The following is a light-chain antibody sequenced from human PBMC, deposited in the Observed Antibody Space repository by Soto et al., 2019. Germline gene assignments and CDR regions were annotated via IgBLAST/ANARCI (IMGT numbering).Light chain of an antibody. V-gene: IGLV2-14*03. CDR2: GVS. Sequence: QSALTQPASVSGSPGQSITISCAGTSSDIGGSNYVSWYQQHPGKAPKLMIYGVSNRPSGVSNRFSGSKSGNTASLTISGRQAEDEDDYFCYSSRSSSSTFYVFGTGTKVTVL. CDR1: SSDIGGSNY. CDR3: YSSRSSSSTFYV. J-gene: IGLJ1*01.